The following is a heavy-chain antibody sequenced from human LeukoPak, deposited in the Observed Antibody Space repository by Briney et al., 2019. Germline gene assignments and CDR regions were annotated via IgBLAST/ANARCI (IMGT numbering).Heavy chain of an antibody. J-gene: IGHJ4*02. D-gene: IGHD6-13*01. CDR3: AKDQPAAGMEYYFDY. CDR2: IGRSGTTI. CDR1: GFTFSNYG. V-gene: IGHV3-48*01. Sequence: GGSLRLSCAASGFTFSNYGMNWVRQAPGKELQWVSYIGRSGTTIYYADSVRGRFTISRNNAKNSLYLQMNSLRAEDTAVYYCAKDQPAAGMEYYFDYWGQGTLVTVSS.